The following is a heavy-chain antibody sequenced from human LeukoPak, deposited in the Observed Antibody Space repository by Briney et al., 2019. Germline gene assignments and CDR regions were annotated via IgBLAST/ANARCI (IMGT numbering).Heavy chain of an antibody. Sequence: GGSLRLSCAASGFTFSSYEMNWVRQDSGKGLLWVSRIDSFGNTMGYADSVKGRFTISRDNAKNSLYLQMNSLRAEDTAVYYCARSRQGFDPWGQGTLVTVSS. CDR1: GFTFSSYE. J-gene: IGHJ5*02. CDR2: IDSFGNTM. CDR3: ARSRQGFDP. V-gene: IGHV3-48*03.